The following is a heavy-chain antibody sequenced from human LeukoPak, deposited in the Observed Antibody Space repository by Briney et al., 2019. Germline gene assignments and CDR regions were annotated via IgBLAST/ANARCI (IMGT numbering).Heavy chain of an antibody. CDR2: IYNSGGT. CDR3: ARDCSASSSAYYPLGY. D-gene: IGHD3-22*01. CDR1: GFTVSSKY. Sequence: GGSLRLSCAASGFTVSSKYMSWVRQAPGKGLEWLSVIYNSGGTYYADSVKGRFTISRDNSKNTLSLQMNSLRGEDTAVYFCARDCSASSSAYYPLGYWGQGTLVTVSS. J-gene: IGHJ4*02. V-gene: IGHV3-66*01.